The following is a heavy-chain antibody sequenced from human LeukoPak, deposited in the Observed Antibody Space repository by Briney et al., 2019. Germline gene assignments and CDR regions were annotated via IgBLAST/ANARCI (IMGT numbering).Heavy chain of an antibody. Sequence: SETLSLTCTVSGGSISSHYWSWIRQPPGKGLEWIGYIYYSGSTNYNPFLKSRVTISVDTSKNQFSLKLSSVTAADTAVYYCARGAGSRGGYYYYYMDVWGKGTTVTVSS. D-gene: IGHD3-10*01. CDR3: ARGAGSRGGYYYYYMDV. CDR1: GGSISSHY. J-gene: IGHJ6*03. V-gene: IGHV4-59*11. CDR2: IYYSGST.